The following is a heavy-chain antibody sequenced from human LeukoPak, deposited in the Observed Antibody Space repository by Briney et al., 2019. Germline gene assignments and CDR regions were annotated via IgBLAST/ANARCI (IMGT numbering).Heavy chain of an antibody. CDR3: ARLYGNYQNYFDY. Sequence: SETLSLTCAVYGGSFSGYYWSWIRQPPGKGLEWVGHMYYRGNTFYNPSLKSRVTISVDTSKNQFSLKLRSVTAADTAVYYCARLYGNYQNYFDYWGQGTLVTVSS. J-gene: IGHJ4*02. CDR1: GGSFSGYY. CDR2: MYYRGNT. D-gene: IGHD1-7*01. V-gene: IGHV4-34*01.